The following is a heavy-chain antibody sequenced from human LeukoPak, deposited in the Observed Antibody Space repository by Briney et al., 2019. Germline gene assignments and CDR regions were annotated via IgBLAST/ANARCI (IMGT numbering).Heavy chain of an antibody. V-gene: IGHV4-59*01. Sequence: SETLSLTCTVSGGSISSYYWSWIRQPPGKGLEWIGYIYYSGSTNYNPSLKSRVTISVDTSKNQFSLKLSSVTAADTAVYYCARGIAARAFRFDPWGQGTLVTVSS. J-gene: IGHJ5*02. CDR1: GGSISSYY. CDR3: ARGIAARAFRFDP. D-gene: IGHD6-6*01. CDR2: IYYSGST.